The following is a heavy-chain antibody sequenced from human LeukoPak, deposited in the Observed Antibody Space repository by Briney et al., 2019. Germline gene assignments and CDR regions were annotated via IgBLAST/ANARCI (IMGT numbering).Heavy chain of an antibody. CDR1: GFIFSSYS. V-gene: IGHV3-48*01. Sequence: GGSLRLSCAASGFIFSSYSMNWVRQAPGKGLEWVSYISSSRSTIYYADSVKGRFTISRDNSKNTLDLQMNSLRAEDTAVYYCANDLTRAVYSAYDFLPNLGNWGQGTLVAVSS. J-gene: IGHJ4*02. CDR2: ISSSRSTI. D-gene: IGHD5-12*01. CDR3: ANDLTRAVYSAYDFLPNLGN.